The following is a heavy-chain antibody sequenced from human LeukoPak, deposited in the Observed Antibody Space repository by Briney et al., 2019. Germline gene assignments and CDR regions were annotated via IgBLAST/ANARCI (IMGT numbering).Heavy chain of an antibody. V-gene: IGHV3-48*03. J-gene: IGHJ4*02. D-gene: IGHD6-19*01. CDR2: ISSSGSTI. CDR1: GFTFSSYE. CDR3: ARDAASGWLRGFDY. Sequence: GGSLRLSCAASGFTFSSYEMNWVRQAPGKGLEWVSYISSSGSTIYYADSVKGRFTISRDNAKNSLYLQMNSLRAEDTAVYYCARDAASGWLRGFDYWGQGTLVTVSS.